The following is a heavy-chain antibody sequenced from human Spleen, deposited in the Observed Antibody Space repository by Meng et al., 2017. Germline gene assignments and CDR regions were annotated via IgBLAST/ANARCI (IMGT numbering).Heavy chain of an antibody. V-gene: IGHV1-2*06. CDR2: INPKSGDT. Sequence: ASVKVSCKASGYTFPDYWLHWVRRAPGQGLEWMGRINPKSGDTHYAQRFQGRVTMTGDTSIGTAYVELSVLLSDDTAIYYCVRDENISLGKLFGDYWGQGTRVTVSS. CDR3: VRDENISLGKLFGDY. J-gene: IGHJ4*02. CDR1: GYTFPDYW. D-gene: IGHD2-21*01.